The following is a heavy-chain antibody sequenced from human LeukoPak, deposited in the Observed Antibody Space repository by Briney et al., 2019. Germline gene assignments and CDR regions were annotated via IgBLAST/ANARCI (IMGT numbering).Heavy chain of an antibody. V-gene: IGHV3-7*01. CDR3: VKGGWCDD. J-gene: IGHJ4*02. Sequence: GGSLRLSCVASGFTFSSSWVTWVRQAPGKGLEWVANINPDGSVEHYVDSVKGRFDVSRKNAKNSLYLQMNGLTGEDTAVYYCVKGGWCDDWGQGALVTVSS. CDR2: INPDGSVE. D-gene: IGHD2-21*01. CDR1: GFTFSSSW.